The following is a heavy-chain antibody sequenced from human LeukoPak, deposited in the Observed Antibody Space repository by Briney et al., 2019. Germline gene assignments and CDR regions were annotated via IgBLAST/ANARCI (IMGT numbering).Heavy chain of an antibody. D-gene: IGHD3-22*01. V-gene: IGHV1-2*04. CDR2: INPNSGGT. CDR1: GYTFTGYY. Sequence: ASVKVSCKASGYTFTGYYMHWVRQAPGQGLEWMGWINPNSGGTNYAQKFQGWVTMTRDTSISTAYMELSRLRSDDTAVYYCARDSFHDSSGGPYYYYYYGMDVWGQGTTVTVSS. J-gene: IGHJ6*02. CDR3: ARDSFHDSSGGPYYYYYYGMDV.